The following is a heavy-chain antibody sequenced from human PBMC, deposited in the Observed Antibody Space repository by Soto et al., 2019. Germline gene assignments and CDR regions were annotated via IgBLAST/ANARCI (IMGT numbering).Heavy chain of an antibody. D-gene: IGHD2-15*01. J-gene: IGHJ3*02. CDR3: ARPPKYCSGGSCYLDAFDI. CDR2: IYPADSDT. CDR1: AYTFTSYW. V-gene: IGHV5-51*01. Sequence: PGESLKISCKGSAYTFTSYWIAWVRQMPGKGLEWMGIIYPADSDTRYSPSFQGQVTISADKSISTAYLQWSSLKASDTAMFYCARPPKYCSGGSCYLDAFDIWGQGTMVTVSS.